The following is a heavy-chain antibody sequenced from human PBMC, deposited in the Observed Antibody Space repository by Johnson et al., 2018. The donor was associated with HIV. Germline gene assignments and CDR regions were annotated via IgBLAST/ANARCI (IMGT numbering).Heavy chain of an antibody. CDR2: ISYDGSNK. D-gene: IGHD3-22*01. J-gene: IGHJ3*02. CDR1: RFTLSSYA. CDR3: ARVRTTMILGFDI. Sequence: QVQLVESGGGVVQPGRSLRLSCAASRFTLSSYAMHWVRQAPGKGLEWVAVISYDGSNKYYADSVKGRFTISRDNSKNTLYLQMNSLRDEDTAVYYCARVRTTMILGFDIWGQGTMVTVSS. V-gene: IGHV3-30*14.